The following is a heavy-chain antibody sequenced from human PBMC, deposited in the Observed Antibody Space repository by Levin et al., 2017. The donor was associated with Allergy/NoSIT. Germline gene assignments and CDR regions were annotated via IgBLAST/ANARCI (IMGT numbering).Heavy chain of an antibody. J-gene: IGHJ6*02. CDR2: ISWNSGSI. CDR1: GFTFDDYA. Sequence: GGSLRLSCAASGFTFDDYAMHWVRQAPGKGLEWVSGISWNSGSIGYADSVKGRFTISRDNAKNSLYLQMNSLRAEDTALYYCAKDNEVRDGYGMDVWGQGTTVTVSS. V-gene: IGHV3-9*01. CDR3: AKDNEVRDGYGMDV. D-gene: IGHD5-24*01.